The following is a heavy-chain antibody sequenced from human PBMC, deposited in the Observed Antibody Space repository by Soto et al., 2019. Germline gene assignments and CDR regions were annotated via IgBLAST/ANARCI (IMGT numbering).Heavy chain of an antibody. Sequence: GGSMRLSCAASGLPFRSYWRTWVRQAPGKGLEWVANINEGGSATYYVDSVKGRFTISRDNAENSLYLQMNSLRAEDTAVYYCAKDLRIAVAGTDYFDSWGQGTLVTVSS. CDR1: GLPFRSYW. D-gene: IGHD6-19*01. CDR3: AKDLRIAVAGTDYFDS. J-gene: IGHJ4*02. CDR2: INEGGSAT. V-gene: IGHV3-7*01.